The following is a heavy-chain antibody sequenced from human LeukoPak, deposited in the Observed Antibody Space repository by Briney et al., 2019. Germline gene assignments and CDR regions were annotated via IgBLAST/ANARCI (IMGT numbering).Heavy chain of an antibody. V-gene: IGHV5-51*01. Sequence: GESLKISCKGSGHSFTSYWIGWVRQMPGKGLEWMGIIYSGDSDTRYSPSFQGQVTISADKSISTAYLQWSSLKASDTAMYYCARRRSSSRRTIDAFDIWGQGTMVTVSS. J-gene: IGHJ3*02. D-gene: IGHD6-6*01. CDR2: IYSGDSDT. CDR1: GHSFTSYW. CDR3: ARRRSSSRRTIDAFDI.